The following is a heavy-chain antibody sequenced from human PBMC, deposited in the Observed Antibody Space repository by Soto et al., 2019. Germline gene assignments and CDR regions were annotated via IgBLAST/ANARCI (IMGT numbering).Heavy chain of an antibody. CDR2: IYPGDSDP. D-gene: IGHD3-3*01. CDR3: ARQAPYDFWSGYLYYYYGMDV. J-gene: IGHJ6*02. CDR1: GYSFTSYW. V-gene: IGHV5-51*01. Sequence: GESLKISCKGSGYSFTSYWIGWVRQMPGKGLEWMGIIYPGDSDPRYSPSFQGQVTISADKSISTAYLQWSSLKASDTAMYYCARQAPYDFWSGYLYYYYGMDVWGQGTTVTVSS.